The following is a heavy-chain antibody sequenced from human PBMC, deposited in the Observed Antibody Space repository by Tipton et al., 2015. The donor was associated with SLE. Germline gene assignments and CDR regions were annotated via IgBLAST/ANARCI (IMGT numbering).Heavy chain of an antibody. CDR1: GGSFSGYY. D-gene: IGHD3-22*01. Sequence: TLSLTCAVYGGSFSGYYWSWIRQPPGKGLEWIGEINHSGSTNYNPSLKSRVTISVDTSKNQFSLKLSSVTAADTAVYYCARVRGGTYYYDSSGGYFDYWGQGTLVTVSS. CDR3: ARVRGGTYYYDSSGGYFDY. V-gene: IGHV4-34*01. CDR2: INHSGST. J-gene: IGHJ4*02.